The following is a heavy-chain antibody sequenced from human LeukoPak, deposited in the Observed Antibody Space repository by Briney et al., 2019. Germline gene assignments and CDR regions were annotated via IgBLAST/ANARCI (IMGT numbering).Heavy chain of an antibody. J-gene: IGHJ4*02. CDR2: IYYSGST. CDR3: AMGVSRGGGFAY. Sequence: SETLSLTCTVSGGSISSGGYYWSWIRQHPGKGLEWIGYIYYSGSTYYNPSLKSRVTISVDTSKNQFSLKLSSVTAADTAVYYGAMGVSRGGGFAYWGQETLVTVSS. V-gene: IGHV4-31*03. D-gene: IGHD2-8*01. CDR1: GGSISSGGYY.